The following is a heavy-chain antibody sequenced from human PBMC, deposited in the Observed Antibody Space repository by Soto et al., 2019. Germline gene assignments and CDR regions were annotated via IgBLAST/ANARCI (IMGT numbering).Heavy chain of an antibody. D-gene: IGHD6-13*01. Sequence: SETLSLTCTVSGGSISSSSYYWGWIRQPPGKGLEWIGSIYYSESTYCNPSLKSRVTISVDTSKNQFSLKLSSVTAADTAVYYCASLPIAAAGTGYYYYGMDVWGQGTTVTVSS. CDR1: GGSISSSSYY. CDR2: IYYSEST. J-gene: IGHJ6*02. V-gene: IGHV4-39*01. CDR3: ASLPIAAAGTGYYYYGMDV.